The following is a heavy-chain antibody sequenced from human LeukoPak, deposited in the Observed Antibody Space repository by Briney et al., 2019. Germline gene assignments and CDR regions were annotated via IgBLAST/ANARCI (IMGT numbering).Heavy chain of an antibody. CDR3: ARNLARTGDFDY. Sequence: ASVKVSCKASGYSFISYDINWVRQATGQGLEWLRWMNPNSGSTGYAQKFQGRVSMTRDTSISTAYMELSSLGSDDTAVYYCARNLARTGDFDYWGQGTLLTVSS. V-gene: IGHV1-8*01. J-gene: IGHJ4*02. D-gene: IGHD5-12*01. CDR2: MNPNSGST. CDR1: GYSFISYD.